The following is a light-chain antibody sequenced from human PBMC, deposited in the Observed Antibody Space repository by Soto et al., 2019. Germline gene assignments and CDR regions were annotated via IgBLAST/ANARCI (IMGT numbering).Light chain of an antibody. J-gene: IGLJ3*02. CDR1: SGHSSYI. CDR3: ETWDSNTLWV. V-gene: IGLV4-60*02. CDR2: LEGSGSY. Sequence: QSVLTQSSSASASLGSSVKLTCTLSSGHSSYIIAWHQQQPGKAPRYLMKLEGSGSYNKGSGVPDRFSGSSSGADRYLTISNLQFEDEADYYCETWDSNTLWVFGGGTKL.